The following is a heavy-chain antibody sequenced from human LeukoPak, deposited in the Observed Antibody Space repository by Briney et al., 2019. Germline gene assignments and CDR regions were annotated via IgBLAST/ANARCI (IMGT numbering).Heavy chain of an antibody. Sequence: SETLSLTCTVSGGSISSSSYYWGWIRQPPGKGLEWIGSIYYSGSTYYNPSLKSRVTISVDTSKNQFSLKLSSVTAADTAVYYCASSQQWLGGEFDYWGQGTLVTVSS. J-gene: IGHJ4*02. CDR2: IYYSGST. CDR3: ASSQQWLGGEFDY. D-gene: IGHD6-19*01. CDR1: GGSISSSSYY. V-gene: IGHV4-39*07.